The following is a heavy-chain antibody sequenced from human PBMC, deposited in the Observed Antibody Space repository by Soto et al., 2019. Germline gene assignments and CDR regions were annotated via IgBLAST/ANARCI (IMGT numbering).Heavy chain of an antibody. CDR1: GFEFSAHA. J-gene: IGHJ4*02. Sequence: EVLLLESGGGLVPPGGSLRLTWKTSGFEFSAHAMGWFRQAPGKRLELVSAIIGDGDSTSYADSVKGRMTTYRDNSQDTVEMYMTILTTEDTAIYYCAKDRLRAVVVVACTFDSWGQGALVYVSS. D-gene: IGHD2-15*01. CDR3: AKDRLRAVVVVACTFDS. V-gene: IGHV3-23*01. CDR2: IIGDGDST.